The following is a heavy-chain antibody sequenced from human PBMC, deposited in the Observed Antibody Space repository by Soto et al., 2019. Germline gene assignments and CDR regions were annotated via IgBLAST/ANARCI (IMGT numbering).Heavy chain of an antibody. V-gene: IGHV3-23*01. Sequence: LRLSCAASGFPFGENAMSWVRQAPGKGLEWVSGISDSGATTYYADSVRGRFTISRDNSKNTLYLQMKSLRAEDSASYYCAKEDTSRGSLDYWGQGALVTVSS. CDR2: ISDSGATT. J-gene: IGHJ4*02. D-gene: IGHD6-19*01. CDR1: GFPFGENA. CDR3: AKEDTSRGSLDY.